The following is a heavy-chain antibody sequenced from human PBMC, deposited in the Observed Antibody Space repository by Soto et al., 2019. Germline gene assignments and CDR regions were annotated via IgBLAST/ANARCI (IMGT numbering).Heavy chain of an antibody. CDR1: EITLKKYA. CDR3: AKEQLERRFGFDY. J-gene: IGHJ4*02. Sequence: PGGSLRLSCAASEITLKKYAMSWVRQAPGKGLEWVSGINDSGDDTYHADSVKGRFTISRDNSKNTPYLQMTNLRAEDTAVYYCAKEQLERRFGFDYWGQGALVTVSS. V-gene: IGHV3-23*01. CDR2: INDSGDDT. D-gene: IGHD1-1*01.